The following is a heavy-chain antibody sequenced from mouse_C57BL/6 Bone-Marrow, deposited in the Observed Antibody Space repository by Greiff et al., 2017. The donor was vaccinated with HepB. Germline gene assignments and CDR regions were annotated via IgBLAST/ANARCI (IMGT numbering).Heavy chain of an antibody. V-gene: IGHV1-64*01. J-gene: IGHJ4*01. CDR2: IHPNSGST. CDR1: GYNFTSYW. D-gene: IGHD1-1*01. Sequence: QVQLQQPGAELVKPGASVKLSCKASGYNFTSYWMHWVKQRPGQGLEWIGMIHPNSGSTNYTEKFKSKATLTVDKSSSTAYMQLSSLPSEDSAVYYCARSSYYYGPYAMDYWGQGTSVTVSS. CDR3: ARSSYYYGPYAMDY.